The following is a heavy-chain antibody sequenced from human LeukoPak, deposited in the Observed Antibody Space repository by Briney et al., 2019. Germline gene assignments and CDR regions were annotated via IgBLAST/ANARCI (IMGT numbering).Heavy chain of an antibody. V-gene: IGHV3-23*01. Sequence: PGGSLRLSCAASGFTFSSYAMSWVRQAPGKGLEWVSAISGSGGSTYYADSVKGRFTISRDNSKNTLYLQMNSLRAEDTAVYYCAEDTSSGYDPIDYWGQGTLVTVSS. CDR1: GFTFSSYA. CDR3: AEDTSSGYDPIDY. CDR2: ISGSGGST. D-gene: IGHD5-12*01. J-gene: IGHJ4*02.